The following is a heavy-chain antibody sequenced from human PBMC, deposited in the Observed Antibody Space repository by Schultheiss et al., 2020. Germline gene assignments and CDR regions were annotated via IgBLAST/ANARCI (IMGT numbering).Heavy chain of an antibody. V-gene: IGHV3-33*01. CDR1: GFTFSSYD. Sequence: GGSLRLSCAASGFTFSSYDMHWVRQAPGKGLEWVAVIWYDGSNKYHADSVKGRFTISRDNSKNTLYLQMNSLRAEDTAVYYCARESCSGGSCYRYGMDVWGQGTTVTVSS. CDR3: ARESCSGGSCYRYGMDV. CDR2: IWYDGSNK. D-gene: IGHD2-15*01. J-gene: IGHJ6*02.